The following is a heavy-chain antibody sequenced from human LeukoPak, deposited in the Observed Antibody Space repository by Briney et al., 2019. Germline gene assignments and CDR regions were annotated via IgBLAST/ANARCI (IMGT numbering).Heavy chain of an antibody. CDR3: ARGGYSGYEDYYYYYMDV. V-gene: IGHV3-48*03. CDR2: ISSSGSTI. Sequence: PGGSLRLSCGASGFTFTTYAMTWVRQAPGKGLEWVSYISSSGSTIYYADSVKGRFTISRDNAKNSLYLQMNSLRAEDTAVYYCARGGYSGYEDYYYYYMDVWGKGTTVTISS. D-gene: IGHD5-12*01. CDR1: GFTFTTYA. J-gene: IGHJ6*03.